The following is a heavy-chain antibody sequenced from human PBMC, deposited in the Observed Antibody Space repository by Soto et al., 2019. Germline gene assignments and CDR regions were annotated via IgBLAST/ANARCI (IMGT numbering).Heavy chain of an antibody. D-gene: IGHD2-15*01. Sequence: QVQLQESGPRLVKSSETLSLVCSVSGDAIIRSFWGWIRQSPGKGLQYIGYISDSGVTDYDPSLKSRVTISVDTYKNQFSLRLTSLTAADTAVYYCARGAVDFSGPDSFDIWGQGTIVTLSS. CDR2: ISDSGVT. V-gene: IGHV4-59*01. J-gene: IGHJ3*02. CDR1: GDAIIRSF. CDR3: ARGAVDFSGPDSFDI.